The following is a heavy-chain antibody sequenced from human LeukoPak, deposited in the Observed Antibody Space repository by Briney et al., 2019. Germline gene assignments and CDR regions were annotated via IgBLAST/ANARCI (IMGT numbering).Heavy chain of an antibody. CDR3: ASGGGERGPIDY. Sequence: SVKVSCKASGGTFSSYAISWVRQAPGQGLEWMGGIIPIFGTANYAQKFQGRVTTTTDESTSTAYMELSSLRSEDTAVYYCASGGGERGPIDYWGQGTLVTVSS. J-gene: IGHJ4*02. D-gene: IGHD2-21*01. CDR1: GGTFSSYA. CDR2: IIPIFGTA. V-gene: IGHV1-69*05.